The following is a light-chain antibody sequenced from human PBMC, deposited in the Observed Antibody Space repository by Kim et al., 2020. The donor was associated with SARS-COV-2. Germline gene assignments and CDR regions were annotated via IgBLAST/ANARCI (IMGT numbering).Light chain of an antibody. CDR3: QQHYSVPFT. CDR1: RSVLYSSNNKNY. J-gene: IGKJ3*01. V-gene: IGKV4-1*01. CDR2: WAS. Sequence: DIVMTQSPDSLAVSLGERATINCKPSRSVLYSSNNKNYLAWYQQKPGQPPKLLISWASTRESGVPDRFSGSGSGADFTLTISSLQAEDVEVYYCQQHYSVPFTFCPGTKVYIK.